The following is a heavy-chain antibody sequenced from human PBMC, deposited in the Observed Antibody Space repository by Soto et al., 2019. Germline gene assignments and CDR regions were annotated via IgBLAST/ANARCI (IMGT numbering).Heavy chain of an antibody. Sequence: ASVKVSCKASGFTFTSSAVQWVRQARGQRLEWIGWIVVGSGNTNYAQKFQERVTITRDMSTSTAYMELSSLRSEDTAVYYCAADRVAAAGTGYWGQGTLVTVSS. J-gene: IGHJ4*02. D-gene: IGHD6-13*01. CDR3: AADRVAAAGTGY. V-gene: IGHV1-58*01. CDR2: IVVGSGNT. CDR1: GFTFTSSA.